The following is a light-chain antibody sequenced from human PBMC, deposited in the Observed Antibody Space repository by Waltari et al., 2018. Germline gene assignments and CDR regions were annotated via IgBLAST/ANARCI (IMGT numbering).Light chain of an antibody. CDR1: QSISSW. V-gene: IGKV1-5*03. CDR2: KAS. Sequence: DIQMTQSPSTLSASVGDRVTITCRARQSISSWFTWYQQKPGKAPNCLIYKASILEGGVPSRFSGSGSGTEFTLTISSLQPDDFATYYCQQYNSYPWTFGQGTKVEIK. J-gene: IGKJ1*01. CDR3: QQYNSYPWT.